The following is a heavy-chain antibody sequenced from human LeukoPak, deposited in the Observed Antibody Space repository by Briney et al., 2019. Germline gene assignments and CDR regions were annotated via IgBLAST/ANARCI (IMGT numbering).Heavy chain of an antibody. CDR1: GYSISSSNW. Sequence: SETLSLTCAVSGYSISSSNWWGWIRQPPGKGLEWIGYIYYTGTIYSNPSLRSRVTMSVDTSKNQFSLRLNSVTAVDTAVYYCARDGVLLSFGDTDAFDIWGQGTMVAVSS. CDR3: ARDGVLLSFGDTDAFDI. D-gene: IGHD3-10*01. J-gene: IGHJ3*02. CDR2: IYYTGTI. V-gene: IGHV4-28*03.